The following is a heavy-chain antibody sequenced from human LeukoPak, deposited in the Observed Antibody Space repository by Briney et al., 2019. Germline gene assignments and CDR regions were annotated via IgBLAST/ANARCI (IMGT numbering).Heavy chain of an antibody. J-gene: IGHJ4*02. CDR1: GGSISTYF. V-gene: IGHV4-59*08. Sequence: SETLSLTCTVSGGSISTYFWSWIRQPPGKGLEWIGYIYYSGDTNYNPSLKSRVTISVDTSNNQFSLKLSSVTAADTAIYYCSRHSGSWYYLDYWGQGTLVTVSS. D-gene: IGHD6-13*01. CDR2: IYYSGDT. CDR3: SRHSGSWYYLDY.